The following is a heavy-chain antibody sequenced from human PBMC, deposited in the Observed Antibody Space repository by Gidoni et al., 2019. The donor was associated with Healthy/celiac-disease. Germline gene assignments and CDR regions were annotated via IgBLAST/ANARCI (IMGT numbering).Heavy chain of an antibody. J-gene: IGHJ4*02. Sequence: QVQLVQSGAEVKKPGSSVKVSCKASGGTFSSYAISWVRQAPGQGLEWMGGIIPILGTANYAQKFQGRVKITADESTSTAYMGLSSLRSEDTAVYYCARAGRVVGVAYYFYYWGQGTLVTVSS. D-gene: IGHD2-15*01. CDR2: IIPILGTA. V-gene: IGHV1-69*01. CDR1: GGTFSSYA. CDR3: ARAGRVVGVAYYFYY.